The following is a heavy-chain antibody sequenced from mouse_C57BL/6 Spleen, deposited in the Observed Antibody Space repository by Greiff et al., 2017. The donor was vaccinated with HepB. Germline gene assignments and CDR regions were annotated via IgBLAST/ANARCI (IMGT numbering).Heavy chain of an antibody. CDR2: IDPENGDT. CDR1: GFNIKDDY. J-gene: IGHJ4*01. CDR3: TRYDGSSPDAMDY. Sequence: VQLKQSGAELVRPGASVKLSCTASGFNIKDDYMHWVKQRPEQGLEWIGWIDPENGDTEYASKFQGKATITADTSSNPAYLQLSSLTSDDTAVYYGTRYDGSSPDAMDYWGQGTSVTVSS. V-gene: IGHV14-4*01. D-gene: IGHD1-1*01.